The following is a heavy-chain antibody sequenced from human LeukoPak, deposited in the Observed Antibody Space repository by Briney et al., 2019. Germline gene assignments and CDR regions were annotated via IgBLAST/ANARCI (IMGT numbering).Heavy chain of an antibody. CDR1: GFTFSTYG. Sequence: PGGSLRLSCAASGFTFSTYGMHWVRQAPGKGLEWVAVIWYDGSNKYYADSVKGRFTISRDNSKNTLYLQMNSLRAEDTAVYYCARPGHDYSSVYYYGIDVWGQGTTVTVSS. D-gene: IGHD4-11*01. CDR3: ARPGHDYSSVYYYGIDV. V-gene: IGHV3-33*01. J-gene: IGHJ6*02. CDR2: IWYDGSNK.